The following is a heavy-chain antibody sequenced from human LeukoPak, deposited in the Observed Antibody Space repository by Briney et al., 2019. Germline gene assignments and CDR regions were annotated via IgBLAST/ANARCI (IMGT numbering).Heavy chain of an antibody. CDR1: GYTFTSCD. Sequence: ASVKVSCKASGYTFTSCDINWVRQATGQGLEWMGWMNPNSGNTGYAQKFQGRVTMTRNTSISTAYMELSSLRSEDTAVYYCARVREVTFGGVILYYFDYWGQGTLVTVSS. D-gene: IGHD3-16*02. J-gene: IGHJ4*02. CDR3: ARVREVTFGGVILYYFDY. CDR2: MNPNSGNT. V-gene: IGHV1-8*01.